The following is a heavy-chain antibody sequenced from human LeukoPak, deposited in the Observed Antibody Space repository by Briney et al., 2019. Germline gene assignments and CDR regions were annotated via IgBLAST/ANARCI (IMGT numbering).Heavy chain of an antibody. J-gene: IGHJ5*02. V-gene: IGHV4-59*01. CDR1: GDSISDFY. CDR2: ISSSGNS. D-gene: IGHD3-3*01. Sequence: SETLSLTCTVSGDSISDFYWTWIRKTPGKGLEWIGFISSSGNSNYSPSLESRVSFSLDTSKSQFSLSLKSVTAADTAVYYRARVFRGAVTSNWFDPWGQGILVTVSS. CDR3: ARVFRGAVTSNWFDP.